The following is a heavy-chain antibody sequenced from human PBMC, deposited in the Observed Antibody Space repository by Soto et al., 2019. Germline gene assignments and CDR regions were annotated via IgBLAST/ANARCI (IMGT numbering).Heavy chain of an antibody. Sequence: SVKVSCKASGGTFSSYAISWVRQAPGQGLEWMGGIIPIFGTANYAQKFQGRVTITADKSTSTAYMELSSLRSEDTAVYYCARDSDSSGPMDVWGQGTTVTVSS. D-gene: IGHD3-22*01. CDR1: GGTFSSYA. CDR2: IIPIFGTA. CDR3: ARDSDSSGPMDV. J-gene: IGHJ6*02. V-gene: IGHV1-69*06.